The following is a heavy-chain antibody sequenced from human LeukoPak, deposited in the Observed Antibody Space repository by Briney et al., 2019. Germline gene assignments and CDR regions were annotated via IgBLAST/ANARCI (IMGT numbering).Heavy chain of an antibody. J-gene: IGHJ4*02. CDR1: GFTFSSYE. CDR2: ISSSGSTI. CDR3: ARQRGYSYVY. D-gene: IGHD5-18*01. V-gene: IGHV3-48*03. Sequence: PGGSLRLSCAASGFTFSSYEMNWVRQAPGKGLEWVSYISSSGSTIYYADSVKGRFTISRDNAKNSLYLQMNSLRAEDTAVHYCARQRGYSYVYWGQGTLVTVSS.